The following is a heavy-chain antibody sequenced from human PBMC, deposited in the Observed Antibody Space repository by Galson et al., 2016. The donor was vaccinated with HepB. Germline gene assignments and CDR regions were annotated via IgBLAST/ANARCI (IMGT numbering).Heavy chain of an antibody. V-gene: IGHV3-23*01. CDR1: GFTFSSSS. Sequence: SLRLSCAASGFTFSSSSMSWVRQVPGKGLEWVSAISGDDDRTYYEDSVQGRFTISKDKSKNTLYLQMNNVRAEDAAIYHCAKGGAYDSWGQGTLVTVSS. J-gene: IGHJ4*02. CDR2: ISGDDDRT. CDR3: AKGGAYDS.